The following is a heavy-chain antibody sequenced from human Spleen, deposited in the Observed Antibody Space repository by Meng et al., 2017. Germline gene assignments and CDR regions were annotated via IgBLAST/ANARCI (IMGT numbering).Heavy chain of an antibody. CDR3: ARDEDISAAGKLFSDY. Sequence: QMQLVQSGAEVKKTGSSVKVSCKASGYTFTYRYLHWVRQAPGQALEWMGRINPKSGDTHYAQRFQGRVTMTGDTSISTAYMELSGLRSDDTAMYYCARDEDISAAGKLFSDYWGQGTLVTVSS. CDR1: GYTFTYRY. J-gene: IGHJ4*02. D-gene: IGHD6-13*01. CDR2: INPKSGDT. V-gene: IGHV1-2*06.